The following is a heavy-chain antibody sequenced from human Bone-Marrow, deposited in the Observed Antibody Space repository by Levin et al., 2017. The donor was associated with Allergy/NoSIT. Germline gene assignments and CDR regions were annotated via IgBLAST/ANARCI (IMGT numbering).Heavy chain of an antibody. Sequence: QPGGSLRLSCAASGLTVSDTYMSWVRQAPGKGLEWVSVIYPAGERYYADSVTGRFTISRDNSKNSLDLQMDSLRVEDTAVYFCALMVQRQSLGYWGQGALVTVS. CDR3: ALMVQRQSLGY. CDR2: IYPAGER. V-gene: IGHV3-53*01. J-gene: IGHJ4*02. D-gene: IGHD3-10*01. CDR1: GLTVSDTY.